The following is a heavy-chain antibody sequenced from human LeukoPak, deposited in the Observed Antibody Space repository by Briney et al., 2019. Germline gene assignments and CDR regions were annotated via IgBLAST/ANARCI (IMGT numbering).Heavy chain of an antibody. J-gene: IGHJ4*02. Sequence: KPGGSLRLSCAASGFTLSNYNMNWVRQAPGKGLEWVSSISSSSSYIYYTDSVKGRFTISRDNAKDSLYLQMNSLRAEDTAVYYCARDPGSGYEEHFDYWGQGTLVTVSS. CDR3: ARDPGSGYEEHFDY. V-gene: IGHV3-21*04. CDR1: GFTLSNYN. CDR2: ISSSSSYI. D-gene: IGHD5-12*01.